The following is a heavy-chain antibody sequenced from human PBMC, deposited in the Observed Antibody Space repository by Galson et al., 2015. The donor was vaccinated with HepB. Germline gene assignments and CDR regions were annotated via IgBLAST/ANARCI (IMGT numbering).Heavy chain of an antibody. D-gene: IGHD5-12*01. V-gene: IGHV1-46*01. Sequence: SVKVSCRASGYTFTSYYMHWVRQAPGQGLEWMGIINPSGGSTSYAQKFQGRVTMTRDTSTSTVYMELSSLRSEDTAVYYCARSDIAHYYYYGMDVWGQGTTVTVSS. CDR3: ARSDIAHYYYYGMDV. CDR2: INPSGGST. J-gene: IGHJ6*02. CDR1: GYTFTSYY.